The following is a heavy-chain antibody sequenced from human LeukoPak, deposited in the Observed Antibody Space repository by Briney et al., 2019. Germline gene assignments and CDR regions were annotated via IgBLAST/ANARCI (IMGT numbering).Heavy chain of an antibody. Sequence: SETLSLTCTVSGGSISSYYWSWIRQPPGKGLEWIGYIYYSGSTNYNPSLKSRVTISVDTSKNQFSLKLSSVTAADTAVYYCARSYCSGGSCYSDYCGMDVWGQGTTVTVSS. J-gene: IGHJ6*02. CDR2: IYYSGST. V-gene: IGHV4-59*08. CDR1: GGSISSYY. D-gene: IGHD2-15*01. CDR3: ARSYCSGGSCYSDYCGMDV.